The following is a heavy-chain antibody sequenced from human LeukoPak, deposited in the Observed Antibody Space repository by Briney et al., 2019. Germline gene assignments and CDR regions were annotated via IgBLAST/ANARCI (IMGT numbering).Heavy chain of an antibody. D-gene: IGHD2-2*01. CDR3: ARAVQLLAPNLDY. V-gene: IGHV3-33*01. Sequence: GGSLRLSCAASGFTFSSYGMHWVRQAPGKGLEWVAVIWYDGSNKYYADSVKGRFTISRDNSKNTLYLQMNSLRAEDTAVYYCARAVQLLAPNLDYWGQGTLVTVSS. CDR1: GFTFSSYG. CDR2: IWYDGSNK. J-gene: IGHJ4*02.